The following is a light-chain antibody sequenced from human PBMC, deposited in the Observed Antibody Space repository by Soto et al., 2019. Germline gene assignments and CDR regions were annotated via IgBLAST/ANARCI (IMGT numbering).Light chain of an antibody. CDR3: QQYNNWPPLYT. CDR1: HSVNTN. V-gene: IGKV3-15*01. CDR2: DAS. J-gene: IGKJ2*01. Sequence: EMVMTQSPATLSVSQGDGATLSCRTSHSVNTNLAWYQQKPGQPPRLLIYDASTRATGVPARFSGSGSGTEFTLTISSVQSEDFAVYYWQQYNNWPPLYTVGQGTKLDIK.